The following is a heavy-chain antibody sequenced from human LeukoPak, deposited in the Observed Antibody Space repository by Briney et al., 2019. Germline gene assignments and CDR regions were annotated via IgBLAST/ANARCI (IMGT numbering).Heavy chain of an antibody. CDR3: ASGAVVVAGYNGMDV. D-gene: IGHD2-15*01. V-gene: IGHV4-59*01. CDR1: GGSISSYY. Sequence: PSETLSLTCTVSGGSISSYYWSWIRQPPGKGLEWIGYIYYSGSTNYNPSLRSRVTISVDTSKNQFSLKLSSVTAAVTAVYYCASGAVVVAGYNGMDVWGQGTTVTVSS. J-gene: IGHJ6*02. CDR2: IYYSGST.